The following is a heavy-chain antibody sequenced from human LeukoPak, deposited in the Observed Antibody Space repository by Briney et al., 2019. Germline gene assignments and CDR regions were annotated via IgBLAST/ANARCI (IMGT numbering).Heavy chain of an antibody. Sequence: SETLSLTCTVSGGSISSSSYYWGWIRQPPGKGLEWIGSIYYSGSTNYNPSLKSRVTISVDTSKNQFSLKLSSVTAADTAVYYCARGPRLAAATLPLFDYWGQGTLVTVSS. CDR3: ARGPRLAAATLPLFDY. D-gene: IGHD6-13*01. CDR2: IYYSGST. CDR1: GGSISSSSYY. J-gene: IGHJ4*02. V-gene: IGHV4-39*07.